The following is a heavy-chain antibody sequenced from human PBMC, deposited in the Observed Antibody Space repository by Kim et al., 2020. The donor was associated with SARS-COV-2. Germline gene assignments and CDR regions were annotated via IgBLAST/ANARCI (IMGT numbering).Heavy chain of an antibody. CDR2: INPNSGGT. D-gene: IGHD3-3*01. Sequence: ASEKVSCKASGYTFTGYYMHWVRQAPGQGLEWMGRINPNSGGTNYAQKFQGRVTMTRDTSISTAYMELSRLRSDDTAVYYCARDLPPEVTIFGVVIREYYFDYWGQGTLVTVSS. CDR3: ARDLPPEVTIFGVVIREYYFDY. CDR1: GYTFTGYY. V-gene: IGHV1-2*06. J-gene: IGHJ4*02.